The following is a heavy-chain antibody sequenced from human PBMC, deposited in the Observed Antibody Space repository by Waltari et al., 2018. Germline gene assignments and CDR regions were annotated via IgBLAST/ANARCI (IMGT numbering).Heavy chain of an antibody. V-gene: IGHV3-23*03. CDR2: ITGDGSRI. J-gene: IGHJ6*03. CDR3: AKEGYFYMDV. Sequence: EVQLLESGGGLVQPGGSLRLSCAASGVSFSTYVVSWVRQAPGKGLEWVSLITGDGSRIQYADSVKGRFTISRDNSKNTLYLQMNSLRVEDMAVYYCAKEGYFYMDVWGNGTTVTVSS. CDR1: GVSFSTYV.